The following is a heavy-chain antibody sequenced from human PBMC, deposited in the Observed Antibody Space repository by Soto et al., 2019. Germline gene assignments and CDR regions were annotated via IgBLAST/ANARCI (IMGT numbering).Heavy chain of an antibody. Sequence: GGSLRLSCAASGFTFSSYAMHWVRQAPGKGLEYVSAISSNGGSTYYANSVKGRFTISRDNSKNTLYLQMGSLRAEDMAVYYCARAIPGYPSIAGYWGQGTLVTVSS. CDR1: GFTFSSYA. D-gene: IGHD1-26*01. J-gene: IGHJ4*02. CDR3: ARAIPGYPSIAGY. V-gene: IGHV3-64*01. CDR2: ISSNGGST.